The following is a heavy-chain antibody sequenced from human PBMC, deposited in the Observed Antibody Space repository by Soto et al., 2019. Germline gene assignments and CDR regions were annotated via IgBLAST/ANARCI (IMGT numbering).Heavy chain of an antibody. CDR1: GGSISSYY. CDR3: ARETVAVIG. D-gene: IGHD6-19*01. V-gene: IGHV4-59*01. Sequence: QVQLQESGPGLVKPSETLSLTCTVSGGSISSYYWSWIRQPPGKGLEWIGYIYYSGSTNYNPSLKSRVTISVDTSKNQFSLKLSSVTAADTAVYYCARETVAVIGWGQGTLVTVSS. J-gene: IGHJ4*02. CDR2: IYYSGST.